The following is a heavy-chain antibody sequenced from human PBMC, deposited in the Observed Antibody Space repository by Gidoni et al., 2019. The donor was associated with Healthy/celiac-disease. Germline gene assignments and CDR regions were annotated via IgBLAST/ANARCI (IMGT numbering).Heavy chain of an antibody. CDR1: GGSFSGYY. V-gene: IGHV4-34*01. CDR3: ARGGVRRRAFDI. Sequence: QVQLQQWGAGLLKPSETLSLTCAVYGGSFSGYYWSWIRQPPGKGLEWIGEINHSGSTNYNPSLKSRVTISVDTSKNQFSLKLSSVTAADTAVYYCARGGVRRRAFDIWGQGTMVTVSS. J-gene: IGHJ3*02. CDR2: INHSGST. D-gene: IGHD2-2*01.